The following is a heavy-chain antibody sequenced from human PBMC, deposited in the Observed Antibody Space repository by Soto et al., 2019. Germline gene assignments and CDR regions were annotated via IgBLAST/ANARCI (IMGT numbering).Heavy chain of an antibody. J-gene: IGHJ4*02. CDR2: ISWNSGSL. CDR3: SSVADY. V-gene: IGHV3-9*01. D-gene: IGHD2-15*01. Sequence: SVGGWVEPGRSLRLSCAASGFRLGNFGMQWVRQAPGKGLEWVSGISWNSGSLGYADSVKGRFTISRDNAKNSLFLQMDSLRPEDTALYYCSSVADYWGQGTLVTVSS. CDR1: GFRLGNFG.